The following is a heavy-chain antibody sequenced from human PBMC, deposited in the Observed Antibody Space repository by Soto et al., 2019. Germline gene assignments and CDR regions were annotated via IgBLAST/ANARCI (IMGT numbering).Heavy chain of an antibody. V-gene: IGHV3-9*01. CDR2: IMWDSGLI. J-gene: IGHJ6*02. CDR3: AKDIQRGGMDV. D-gene: IGHD1-26*01. Sequence: EVQLVESGGDLVQPGRSLRLSCAASGFNLKDYAMHWVRQAPGKGLEWVAGIMWDSGLIGYADSVKGRFTISRDNVKNSLYLQMNGLRPEDTALYYCAKDIQRGGMDVWGQGTTVTVSS. CDR1: GFNLKDYA.